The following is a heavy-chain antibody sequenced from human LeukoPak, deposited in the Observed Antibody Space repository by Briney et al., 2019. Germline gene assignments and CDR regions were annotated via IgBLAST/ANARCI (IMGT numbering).Heavy chain of an antibody. D-gene: IGHD3-22*01. CDR1: GFSFSHYA. Sequence: GGSLRLSCAGSGFSFSHYAINWVRQAPGKGLEWVAVISYDGSNKYYADSVKGRFTISRDNSKNTLYLQMNSLRAEDTAVYYCVLGNYYDSAERGDYWGQGTLVTVSS. CDR2: ISYDGSNK. CDR3: VLGNYYDSAERGDY. J-gene: IGHJ4*02. V-gene: IGHV3-30*04.